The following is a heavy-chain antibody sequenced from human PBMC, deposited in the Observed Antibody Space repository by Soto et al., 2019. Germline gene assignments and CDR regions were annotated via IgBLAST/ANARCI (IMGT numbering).Heavy chain of an antibody. CDR2: IYYSGST. Sequence: SETLSLTCTFSVGSIISYYWSWIRQPPGKGLEWIGYIYYSGSTNYNPSLKSRVTISVDTSKNQFSLKLSSVTAADTAVYYCARDLSMSIAARPGTMDVWGQGTTVTVSS. D-gene: IGHD6-6*01. V-gene: IGHV4-59*01. J-gene: IGHJ6*02. CDR1: VGSIISYY. CDR3: ARDLSMSIAARPGTMDV.